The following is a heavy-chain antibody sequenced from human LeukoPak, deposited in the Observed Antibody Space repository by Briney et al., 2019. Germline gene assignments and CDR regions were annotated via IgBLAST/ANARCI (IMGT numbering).Heavy chain of an antibody. CDR3: AKDRLGGPYFFHY. V-gene: IGHV3-23*01. CDR2: ISDSGNT. J-gene: IGHJ4*02. D-gene: IGHD3-16*01. CDR1: GFTLSSYA. Sequence: GGSLRLSCAASGFTLSSYAMSWVRQAPGKGLEWVSAISDSGNTYHADSVKGRFTISRDNSKNTLYLQIDSLRAEDTAVYFCAKDRLGGPYFFHYWGQGTLVTVSS.